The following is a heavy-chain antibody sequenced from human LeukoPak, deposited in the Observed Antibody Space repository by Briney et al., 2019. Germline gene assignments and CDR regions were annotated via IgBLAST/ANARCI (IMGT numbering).Heavy chain of an antibody. J-gene: IGHJ4*02. CDR2: ISAYNGNT. Sequence: ASVKVSCKASGYTFTSYGTSWVRQAPGQGLAWMGWISAYNGNTNYAQKLQGRVTMTTDTSTSTAYMELRSLRSDDTAVYYCARERTYYDFWSGYPKLDYWGQGTLVTVSS. D-gene: IGHD3-3*01. V-gene: IGHV1-18*01. CDR1: GYTFTSYG. CDR3: ARERTYYDFWSGYPKLDY.